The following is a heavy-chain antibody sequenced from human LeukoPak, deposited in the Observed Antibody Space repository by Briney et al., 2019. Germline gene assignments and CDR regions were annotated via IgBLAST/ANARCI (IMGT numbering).Heavy chain of an antibody. D-gene: IGHD2-2*01. V-gene: IGHV3-23*01. CDR2: ISRSGGST. CDR3: AKGAGPYCGTTSCYNDY. J-gene: IGHJ4*02. Sequence: GGSVRLSCAASGFTFSSYAMSWVRQAPGKGLEWVSAISRSGGSTYYADSVKGRFTISRDTSKNTLYLQMNSLRAEDRAVYYCAKGAGPYCGTTSCYNDYWGQGTLVTVSS. CDR1: GFTFSSYA.